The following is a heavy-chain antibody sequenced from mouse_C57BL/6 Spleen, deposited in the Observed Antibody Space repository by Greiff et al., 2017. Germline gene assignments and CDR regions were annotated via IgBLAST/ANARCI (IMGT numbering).Heavy chain of an antibody. CDR2: IDPSDSYT. J-gene: IGHJ2*01. CDR3: ARRGSSSFDY. Sequence: QVQLQQPGAELVMPGASVKLSCKASGYTFTSYWMHWVKQRPGQGLEWIGEIDPSDSYTNYNQKFKGKSTLTVDKSSSTAYMQLSSLTSEDSAVYYCARRGSSSFDYWGQGTTRTVSS. V-gene: IGHV1-69*01. D-gene: IGHD1-1*01. CDR1: GYTFTSYW.